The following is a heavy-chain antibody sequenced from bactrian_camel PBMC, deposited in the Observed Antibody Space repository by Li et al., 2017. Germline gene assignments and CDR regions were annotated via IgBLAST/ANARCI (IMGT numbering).Heavy chain of an antibody. D-gene: IGHD1*01. CDR3: AADLLLMRPLDPSEYQY. CDR2: IYTGTDRT. Sequence: QVQLVESGGGSVEAGGCVRLSCVASGFTESGNYVAWIRQAPAKGREGVASIYTGTDRTYYADSVKGRVAIWQDNANNTIYLQVNYLRPEDTAMYYCAADLLLMRPLDPSEYQYWGQGTQVTVS. J-gene: IGHJ4*01. V-gene: IGHV3S28*01. CDR1: GFTESGNY.